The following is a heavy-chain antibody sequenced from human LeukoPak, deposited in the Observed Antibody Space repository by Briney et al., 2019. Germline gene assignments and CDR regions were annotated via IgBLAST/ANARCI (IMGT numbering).Heavy chain of an antibody. CDR3: ARAYYYDSSGYYPLDY. CDR1: GFTFSSYG. CDR2: IWYDGSNK. Sequence: GGSRRLSWAASGFTFSSYGMHWVRQAPGKGLEGGAVIWYDGSNKYYADSVKGRFTISRDNSKNTLYLQMNSLRAEDTAVYYCARAYYYDSSGYYPLDYWGQGALVTVSS. V-gene: IGHV3-33*01. D-gene: IGHD3-22*01. J-gene: IGHJ4*02.